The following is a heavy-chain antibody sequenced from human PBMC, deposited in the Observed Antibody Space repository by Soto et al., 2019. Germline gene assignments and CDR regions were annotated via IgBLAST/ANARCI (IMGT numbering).Heavy chain of an antibody. CDR1: GFTFASYH. J-gene: IGHJ3*01. CDR3: VRGYCGGGGCYLRRDAFDV. Sequence: EVQLVESGGGLVMPGGSLRLSCAASGFTFASYHMSWVRQAPGKGLDWVSSINPSSSHIYYLDSVRGRFTISRDDSKNSLHLDMNSLRTEDVAIYYCVRGYCGGGGCYLRRDAFDVWGQGTAVTVSS. D-gene: IGHD2-15*01. V-gene: IGHV3-21*02. CDR2: INPSSSHI.